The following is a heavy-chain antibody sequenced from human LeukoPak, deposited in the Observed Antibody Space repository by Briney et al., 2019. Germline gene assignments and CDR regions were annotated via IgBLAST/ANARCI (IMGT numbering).Heavy chain of an antibody. V-gene: IGHV1-8*01. Sequence: ASVKVSCKASGYTFTSYDINWVRQATGQGLEWVGWMNPNSGNTGYAQKFQGRVTMTRNTSISTAYMELSSLRSEDTAVYYCARPIVATIMGPYNWFDPWGQGTLVTVSS. J-gene: IGHJ5*02. CDR2: MNPNSGNT. CDR1: GYTFTSYD. CDR3: ARPIVATIMGPYNWFDP. D-gene: IGHD5-12*01.